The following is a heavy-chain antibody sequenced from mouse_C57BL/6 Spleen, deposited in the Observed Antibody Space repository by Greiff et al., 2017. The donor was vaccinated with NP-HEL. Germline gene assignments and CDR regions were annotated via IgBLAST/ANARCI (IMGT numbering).Heavy chain of an antibody. J-gene: IGHJ2*01. CDR2: INPSTGGT. CDR3: ARVEGSRYFDY. Sequence: VQLKQSGPELVKPGASVKISCKASGYSFTGYYMNWVKQSPEKSLEWIGEINPSTGGTTYNQKFKAKATLTVDKSSSTAYMQLKSLTSEDSAVYYCARVEGSRYFDYWGQGTTLTVSS. CDR1: GYSFTGYY. D-gene: IGHD1-1*01. V-gene: IGHV1-42*01.